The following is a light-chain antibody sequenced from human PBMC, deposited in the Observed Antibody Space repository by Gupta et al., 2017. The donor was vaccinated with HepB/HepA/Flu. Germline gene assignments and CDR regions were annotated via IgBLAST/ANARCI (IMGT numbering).Light chain of an antibody. CDR3: AAWDTSLNVVV. CDR1: SSNVGRNN. J-gene: IGLJ2*01. V-gene: IGLV1-44*01. Sequence: HSALTQSTSVSGTPGQRVTITCSGSSSNVGRNNVNWYQQLPGTAPKLLIYYNDERPSGVPDRISGSKSGTSASLAISGLQSEDEADYYCAAWDTSLNVVVFGGGTKLTVL. CDR2: YND.